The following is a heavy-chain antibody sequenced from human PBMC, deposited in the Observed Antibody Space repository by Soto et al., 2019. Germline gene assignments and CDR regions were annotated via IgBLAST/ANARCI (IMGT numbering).Heavy chain of an antibody. J-gene: IGHJ6*02. D-gene: IGHD2-15*01. CDR2: ISGYNGDT. CDR3: AKNGLTPYCYYGMDV. CDR1: GYTFTRSG. Sequence: QGQLVQSGAEVKKPGASVKVSCKASGYTFTRSGISWVRQAPGQGLEWMGWISGYNGDTKYAQKFQGRATMTVDTSTTTAYMELRSLTSDDRAVYYWAKNGLTPYCYYGMDVWGQGTTVTVSS. V-gene: IGHV1-18*01.